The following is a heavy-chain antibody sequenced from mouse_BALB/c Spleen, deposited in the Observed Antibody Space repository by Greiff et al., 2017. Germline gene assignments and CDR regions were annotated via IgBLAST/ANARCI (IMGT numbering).Heavy chain of an antibody. Sequence: VQLKESGPSLVKPSQSLSLTCTVTGYSITSDYAWNWIRQFPGNKLEWMGYISYSGSTSYNPSLKSRISITRDTSKNQFFLQLNSVTTEDTATYYCARADSLLSMDYWGQGTSVTVSS. CDR3: ARADSLLSMDY. J-gene: IGHJ4*01. CDR2: ISYSGST. V-gene: IGHV3-2*02. CDR1: GYSITSDYA. D-gene: IGHD1-2*01.